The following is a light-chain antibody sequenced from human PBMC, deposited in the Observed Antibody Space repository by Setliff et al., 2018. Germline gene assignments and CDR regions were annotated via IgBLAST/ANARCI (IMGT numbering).Light chain of an antibody. J-gene: IGKJ4*01. CDR2: WAS. V-gene: IGKV4-1*01. CDR3: QQYHSIPRT. CDR1: QSVLYSSNNKNY. Sequence: DIVMTQSPDSLAVSLGERATINCKSSQSVLYSSNNKNYLAWYQQKPGQPPKLLIYWASTRESWVPDRFSGSGSGTDFTLTISSLQAEDVAVYYCQQYHSIPRTVGGGTKVDIK.